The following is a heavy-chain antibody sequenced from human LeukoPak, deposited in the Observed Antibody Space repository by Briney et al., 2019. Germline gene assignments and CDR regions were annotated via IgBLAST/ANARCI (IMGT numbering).Heavy chain of an antibody. CDR2: IYYSGST. V-gene: IGHV4-59*01. D-gene: IGHD3-10*01. Sequence: LETLSLTCTVSGGSISSYYWSWIRQPPGKGLEWIGYIYYSGSTNYNPSLKSRVTISVDTSKNQFSLKLSSVTAADTAVYYCAREVGYYYGSGSQVWGQGTLVTVSS. CDR1: GGSISSYY. CDR3: AREVGYYYGSGSQV. J-gene: IGHJ4*02.